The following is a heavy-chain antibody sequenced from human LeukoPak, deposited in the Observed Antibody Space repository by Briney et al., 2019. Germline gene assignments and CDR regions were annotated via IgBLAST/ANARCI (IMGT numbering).Heavy chain of an antibody. V-gene: IGHV3-53*01. CDR3: ASEYCSGGSCYDYYYVMDV. CDR2: IYSGGST. Sequence: GGSLRLSCAASGFTVSSNYMSWVRQAPGKGLEWVSVIYSGGSTYYADSVKGRFTISRDNSKNTLYLQMNSLRAEDTAVYYCASEYCSGGSCYDYYYVMDVWGQGTTVTVSS. J-gene: IGHJ6*02. D-gene: IGHD2-15*01. CDR1: GFTVSSNY.